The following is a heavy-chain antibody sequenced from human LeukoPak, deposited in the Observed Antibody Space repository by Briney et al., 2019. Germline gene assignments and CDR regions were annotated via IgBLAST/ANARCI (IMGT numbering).Heavy chain of an antibody. CDR3: AREGGDYYDSSGYSYYFDY. CDR1: GGPISSYY. D-gene: IGHD3-22*01. J-gene: IGHJ4*02. CDR2: IYYSGST. V-gene: IGHV4-59*01. Sequence: SETLSLTCTVSGGPISSYYWSWIRQPPGKGLEWIGYIYYSGSTNYNPSLKSRVTMSVDTSKNQFSLKLSSVTAADTAVYYCAREGGDYYDSSGYSYYFDYWGQGTLVTVSS.